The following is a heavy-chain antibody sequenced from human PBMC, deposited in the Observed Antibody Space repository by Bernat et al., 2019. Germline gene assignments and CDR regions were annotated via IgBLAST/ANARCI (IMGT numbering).Heavy chain of an antibody. J-gene: IGHJ4*02. CDR1: GFTFSGSA. CDR3: TMAGPRAGDY. Sequence: VQLVESGGGLVQPGGSLKLSCAASGFTFSGSAMHWVRQASGKGLEWVGRIRSKANSYATAYAASVKGRFTISRDDSKNTAYLQMNSLKTEDTAVYYCTMAGPRAGDYWGQGTLVTVSS. V-gene: IGHV3-73*01. D-gene: IGHD6-19*01. CDR2: IRSKANSYAT.